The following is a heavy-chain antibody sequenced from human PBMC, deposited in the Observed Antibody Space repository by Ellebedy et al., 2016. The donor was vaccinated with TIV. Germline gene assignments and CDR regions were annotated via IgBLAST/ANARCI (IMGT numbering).Heavy chain of an antibody. CDR1: GFTVSRNY. D-gene: IGHD6-19*01. Sequence: LSLTCAASGFTVSRNYMSWVRQAPGRGLEWVSTIYSSGGTYYAGSVKGRFTISRDNSKNTLYLQMNSLRAEDTAVYYCAGGISVAGTSLGFWGQGTLVTVSS. V-gene: IGHV3-53*01. J-gene: IGHJ4*02. CDR3: AGGISVAGTSLGF. CDR2: IYSSGGT.